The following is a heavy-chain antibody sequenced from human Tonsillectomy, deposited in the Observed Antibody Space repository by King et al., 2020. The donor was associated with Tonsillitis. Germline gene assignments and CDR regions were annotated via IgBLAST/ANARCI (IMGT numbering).Heavy chain of an antibody. V-gene: IGHV3-15*01. CDR2: IKSKTDGGTT. Sequence: VQLVESGGGLVKPGGSLRLSCAASGFTISNAWMNWVRQAPGKGLEWVGRIKSKTDGGTTDYAAPVKGTFTISRDDSKNTLYLQMNSLKTEDTAVYYCTTDPGYSYGYGMDVWGQGTTVTVSS. CDR1: GFTISNAW. J-gene: IGHJ6*02. D-gene: IGHD5-18*01. CDR3: TTDPGYSYGYGMDV.